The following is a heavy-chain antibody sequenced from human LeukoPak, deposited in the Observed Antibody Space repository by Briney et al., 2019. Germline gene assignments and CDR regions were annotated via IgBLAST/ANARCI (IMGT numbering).Heavy chain of an antibody. Sequence: ASVKVSCKASGYTFTGYYMHWVRQAPGQGLESTGWINPNSGGTNYAQKFQGRVTMTRDTSISTAYMELSRLRSDDTAVYYCARVRFIGPSGYGTFDYWGQGTLVTVSS. CDR1: GYTFTGYY. CDR2: INPNSGGT. D-gene: IGHD5-12*01. V-gene: IGHV1-2*02. CDR3: ARVRFIGPSGYGTFDY. J-gene: IGHJ4*02.